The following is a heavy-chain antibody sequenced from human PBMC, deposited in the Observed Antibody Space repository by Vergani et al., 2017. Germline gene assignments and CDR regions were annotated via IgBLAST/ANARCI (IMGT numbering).Heavy chain of an antibody. CDR2: IYPADSAT. CDR1: EYSFGNYW. J-gene: IGHJ4*02. V-gene: IGHV5-51*01. D-gene: IGHD1-1*01. CDR3: ARHTTYTDS. Sequence: EVELVQSGPEMRKPGESLKISCKGSEYSFGNYWIGWVRQMPGKGLEWMGIIYPADSATRYSPSFQGQVTISADKYISTAFLQWDSLKASDTALYYCARHTTYTDSWGQGTLVTVSS.